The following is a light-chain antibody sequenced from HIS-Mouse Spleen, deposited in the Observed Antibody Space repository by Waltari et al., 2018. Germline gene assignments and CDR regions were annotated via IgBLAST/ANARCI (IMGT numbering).Light chain of an antibody. CDR1: RSDVRCYHY. J-gene: IGLJ2*01. V-gene: IGLV2-8*01. Sequence: QSALTPPPSASASPGQSVTISCPGTRSDVRCYHYVPWYQQHPGKAPKLMIYEVSTRPSGVPDRFSGSKSGNTASLTVSGLQAEDEADYYCSSYAGSNNLVFGGGTKLTVL. CDR3: SSYAGSNNLV. CDR2: EVS.